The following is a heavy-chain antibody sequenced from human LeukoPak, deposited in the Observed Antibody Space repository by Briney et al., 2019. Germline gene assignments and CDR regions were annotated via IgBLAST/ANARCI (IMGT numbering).Heavy chain of an antibody. V-gene: IGHV4-34*12. D-gene: IGHD6-6*01. Sequence: PSETLSLTCAVYGGSFSGYYWSWIRQTPGKGLEWIGEIIHSGSTNYSPSLKSRVTISLDTAKSQFFLRLTSVTAADTAVYYCAGYSGSPRYFDYWGQGTLVTVSS. J-gene: IGHJ4*02. CDR3: AGYSGSPRYFDY. CDR2: IIHSGST. CDR1: GGSFSGYY.